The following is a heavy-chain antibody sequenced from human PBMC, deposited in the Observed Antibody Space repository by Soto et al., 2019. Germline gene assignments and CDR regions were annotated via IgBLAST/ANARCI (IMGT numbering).Heavy chain of an antibody. D-gene: IGHD6-19*01. J-gene: IGHJ4*02. CDR3: AKHETSTVWYVFDY. CDR1: GFNFSSRA. CDR2: ISDSGRST. V-gene: IGHV3-23*01. Sequence: SCAPSGFNFSSRAMSWVRPAPGKGLEWVSGISDSGRSTYYADSVDGRFTISRDNSKNTLYLQMDSLRAEDTAVYYCAKHETSTVWYVFDYWGQGTLVTVSS.